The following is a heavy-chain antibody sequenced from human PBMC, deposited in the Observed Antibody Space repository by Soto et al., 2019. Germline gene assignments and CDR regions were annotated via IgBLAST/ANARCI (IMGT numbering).Heavy chain of an antibody. CDR1: GYTFTGYY. J-gene: IGHJ5*02. CDR3: ARAVTMVRGVIYWFDP. V-gene: IGHV1-2*02. D-gene: IGHD3-10*01. Sequence: ASVKVSCKASGYTFTGYYRHWVRQAPGQGLEWMGWINPNSGGTNYAQKFQGRVTMTRDTSISTAYMELSRLRSDDTAVYYCARAVTMVRGVIYWFDPLGQRILVAVCS. CDR2: INPNSGGT.